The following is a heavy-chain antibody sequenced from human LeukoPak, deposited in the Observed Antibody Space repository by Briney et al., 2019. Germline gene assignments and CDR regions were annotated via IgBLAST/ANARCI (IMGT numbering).Heavy chain of an antibody. V-gene: IGHV4-38-2*02. Sequence: SETLSLTCTVSGDSISSYYWGWIRQPPGKGLEWIGSIYHSGSTYYNPSLKSRVTISVDTSKNQFSLKLSSVTAADTAVYYCARDRWGIVVVLGPNDAFDIWGQGTMVTVSS. CDR3: ARDRWGIVVVLGPNDAFDI. D-gene: IGHD2-21*01. CDR2: IYHSGST. CDR1: GDSISSYY. J-gene: IGHJ3*02.